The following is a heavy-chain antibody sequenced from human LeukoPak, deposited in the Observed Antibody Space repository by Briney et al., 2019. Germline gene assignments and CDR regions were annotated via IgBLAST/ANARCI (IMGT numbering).Heavy chain of an antibody. CDR1: GFTFSDYY. CDR2: ISSSGSTI. CDR3: AGGYCYDSSGYYPPDY. J-gene: IGHJ4*02. D-gene: IGHD3-22*01. V-gene: IGHV3-11*01. Sequence: GGSLRLSCAASGFTFSDYYMSWIRQAPGKGLEWVSYISSSGSTIYYADSVKGRFTISRDNAKNSLYLQMNSLRAEDTAVYYCAGGYCYDSSGYYPPDYWGQGTLVTVSS.